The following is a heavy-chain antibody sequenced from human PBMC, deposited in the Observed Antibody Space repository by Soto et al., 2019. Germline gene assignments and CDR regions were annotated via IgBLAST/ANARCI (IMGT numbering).Heavy chain of an antibody. D-gene: IGHD3-10*01. Sequence: ASVKVSCKASGGTFSSYAISWVRQAPGQGLEWMGGIIPIFGTANYAQKFQGRVTITADESTSTADMELGSLRSEDTAVYYCARDPGGYYLAYHGFDIWGQGTTVTVSS. CDR3: ARDPGGYYLAYHGFDI. J-gene: IGHJ6*02. CDR2: IIPIFGTA. V-gene: IGHV1-69*13. CDR1: GGTFSSYA.